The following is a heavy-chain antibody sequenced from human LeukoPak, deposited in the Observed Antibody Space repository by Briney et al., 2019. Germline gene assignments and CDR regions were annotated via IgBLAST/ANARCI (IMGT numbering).Heavy chain of an antibody. Sequence: GGSLRLSCAASGFTFDDYGMSWVRQAPGKGLEWVSGINWKGGSTGYADSVKGRFTISRDNAKNSLYLQMNSLRAEDTAVYYCGIHPREDILTVWGQGTLVTVSS. V-gene: IGHV3-20*04. J-gene: IGHJ4*02. CDR2: INWKGGST. CDR1: GFTFDDYG. D-gene: IGHD3-9*01. CDR3: GIHPREDILTV.